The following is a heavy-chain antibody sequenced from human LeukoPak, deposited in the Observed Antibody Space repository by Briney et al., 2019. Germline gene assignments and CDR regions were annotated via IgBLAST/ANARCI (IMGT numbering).Heavy chain of an antibody. CDR1: GDSISTSSYY. J-gene: IGHJ3*02. V-gene: IGHV4-39*01. CDR3: ARGDIVVVPAAMGVSAFDI. D-gene: IGHD2-2*01. CDR2: IYYSGST. Sequence: SETLSLTCSVSGDSISTSSYYWGWIRQPPGKGLEWIGTIYYSGSTYYNPSLTSRVTISVDTSKNQFSLKLSSVTAADTAVYYCARGDIVVVPAAMGVSAFDIWGQGTMVTVSS.